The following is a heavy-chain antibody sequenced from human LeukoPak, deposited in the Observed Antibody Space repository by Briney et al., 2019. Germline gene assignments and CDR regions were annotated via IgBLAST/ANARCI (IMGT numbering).Heavy chain of an antibody. V-gene: IGHV3-23*01. J-gene: IGHJ4*02. D-gene: IGHD1-1*01. CDR2: ISDNGGDT. Sequence: GGSLRLSCAASGFTFNNYAMSWVRQAPGKGLEWVSAISDNGGDTKYADSVKGRFITSRDNSKNTLYLQMNSLRAEDTAIYYCGKDWKLDYWGQGTLVTVSS. CDR1: GFTFNNYA. CDR3: GKDWKLDY.